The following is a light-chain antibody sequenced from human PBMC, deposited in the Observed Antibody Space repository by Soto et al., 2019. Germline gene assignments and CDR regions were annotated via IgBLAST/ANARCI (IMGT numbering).Light chain of an antibody. V-gene: IGKV1-39*01. CDR3: QQSYSTLWT. CDR1: QSISSY. J-gene: IGKJ1*01. CDR2: AAS. Sequence: DIQMTQSPSSLSASVGDRVTITCRASQSISSYLNWYQQKPGKAPKLLIYAASSLQSGVPSRLSCSGFGTDFTLTISSLQPEDFATYYCQQSYSTLWTFGQGTKV.